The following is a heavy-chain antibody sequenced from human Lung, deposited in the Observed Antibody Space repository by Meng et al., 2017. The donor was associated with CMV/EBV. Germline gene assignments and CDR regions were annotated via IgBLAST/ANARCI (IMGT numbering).Heavy chain of an antibody. J-gene: IGHJ4*02. D-gene: IGHD3-22*01. V-gene: IGHV3-48*03. Sequence: SCAASGFTFSSYEMNWVRQAPGKGLEWVSYISSSGSTIYYADSVKGRFTISRDNAKNSLYLQMNSLRAEDTAVYYCAREGSYYDGSGLPTHWGQGTLVTVSS. CDR1: GFTFSSYE. CDR3: AREGSYYDGSGLPTH. CDR2: ISSSGSTI.